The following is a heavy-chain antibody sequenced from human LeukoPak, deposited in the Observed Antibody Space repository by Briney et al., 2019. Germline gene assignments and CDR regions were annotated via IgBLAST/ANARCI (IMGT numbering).Heavy chain of an antibody. CDR2: IYSGGST. D-gene: IGHD3-22*01. J-gene: IGHJ5*02. CDR1: GFTVNNNY. V-gene: IGHV3-53*01. CDR3: ARDYLSSGYFGWFDP. Sequence: GGSLRLSCAASGFTVNNNYISWVRQAPGKGLEWVSVIYSGGSTYYADSVKGRFTISRDNSKNTLYLQMNSLGAEDTAVYYCARDYLSSGYFGWFDPWGQGTLVTVSS.